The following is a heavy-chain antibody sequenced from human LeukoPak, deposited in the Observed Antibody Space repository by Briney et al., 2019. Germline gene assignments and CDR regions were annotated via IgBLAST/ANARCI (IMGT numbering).Heavy chain of an antibody. D-gene: IGHD3-9*01. J-gene: IGHJ4*02. CDR1: GGSISSGSYY. Sequence: PSETLSLTCTVSGGSISSGSYYWSWFRQPAEKGLEWIGRIYTSGSTYYNPSLKSRVTISADTSKNQFSLNVSSVTAADTAVYYCARFRAGLTGELDYWGQGTLVTVSS. V-gene: IGHV4-61*02. CDR3: ARFRAGLTGELDY. CDR2: IYTSGST.